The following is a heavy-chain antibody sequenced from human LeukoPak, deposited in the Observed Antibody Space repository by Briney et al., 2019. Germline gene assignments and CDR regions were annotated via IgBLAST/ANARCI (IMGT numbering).Heavy chain of an antibody. CDR1: GFTFSSYA. Sequence: GRSLRLSCAASGFTFSSYAMHWVRQAPGKGLEWVAVISYDGSNKYYADSVKGRFTISRDNSKNTLYLQMNSLRAEDTAVYYCARELSLGAAAGVGYWGQGTLVTVSS. CDR3: ARELSLGAAAGVGY. CDR2: ISYDGSNK. D-gene: IGHD2-2*01. J-gene: IGHJ4*02. V-gene: IGHV3-30*04.